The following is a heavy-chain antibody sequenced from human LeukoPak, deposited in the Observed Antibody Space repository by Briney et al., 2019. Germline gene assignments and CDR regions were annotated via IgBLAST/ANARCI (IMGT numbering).Heavy chain of an antibody. CDR3: AKDRRLGAVAGGGAFDI. V-gene: IGHV3-23*01. Sequence: GGSLRLSCAASGFTFSSYAMSWVRQAPGKGLEWVSAISGSGGSTYYADSVKGRFTISRDNSKNTLYLQMNSLRAEDTAVYYCAKDRRLGAVAGGGAFDIWGQGTMVTVSS. D-gene: IGHD6-19*01. J-gene: IGHJ3*02. CDR1: GFTFSSYA. CDR2: ISGSGGST.